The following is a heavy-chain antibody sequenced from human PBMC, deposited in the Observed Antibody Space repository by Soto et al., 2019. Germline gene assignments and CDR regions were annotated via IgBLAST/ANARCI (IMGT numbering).Heavy chain of an antibody. D-gene: IGHD2-2*01. Sequence: PGGSLRLSCAASGFTFSNYAVGWVRQAPGKGLDWVSSITDSGSKSYYADSVKGRFTISRDNSENTLYLQMHSLRAEDTAVYYCAKDRWYCSRTNCDGWYFDYWGQGALVTVSS. CDR3: AKDRWYCSRTNCDGWYFDY. CDR2: ITDSGSKS. CDR1: GFTFSNYA. J-gene: IGHJ4*02. V-gene: IGHV3-23*01.